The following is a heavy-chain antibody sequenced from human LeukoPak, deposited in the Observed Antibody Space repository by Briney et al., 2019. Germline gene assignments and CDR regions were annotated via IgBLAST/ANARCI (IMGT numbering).Heavy chain of an antibody. J-gene: IGHJ3*02. V-gene: IGHV3-15*07. D-gene: IGHD5/OR15-5a*01. CDR1: GFTFSSYS. CDR2: IKTKTDGGTT. Sequence: PGGSLRLSCAASGFTFSSYSMNWVRQAPGMGLEWVGRIKTKTDGGTTDYAAPVKGRFTISRDDSENTLFLQMNSLKTEDTAVYYCATGVSDDAFDIWGQGTMVTVSS. CDR3: ATGVSDDAFDI.